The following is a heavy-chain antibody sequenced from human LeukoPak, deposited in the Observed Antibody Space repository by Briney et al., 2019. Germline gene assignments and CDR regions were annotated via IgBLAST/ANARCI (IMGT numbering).Heavy chain of an antibody. CDR2: FSGSGGNT. Sequence: GESLRLSCVASGFTFSSYAMNWVRQAPGKGLEWVSVFSGSGGNTYYADSVKGRFTTSRDISKNTLYLQISSLRAEDTAVYYCARNDRGALYDLDYWGQGTLVTVSS. D-gene: IGHD2-8*01. CDR3: ARNDRGALYDLDY. V-gene: IGHV3-23*01. CDR1: GFTFSSYA. J-gene: IGHJ4*02.